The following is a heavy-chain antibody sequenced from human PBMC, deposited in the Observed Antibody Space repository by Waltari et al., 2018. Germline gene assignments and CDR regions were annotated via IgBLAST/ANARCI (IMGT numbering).Heavy chain of an antibody. CDR1: GLTFGSVW. CDR3: ARDNWGPAY. V-gene: IGHV3-74*01. D-gene: IGHD7-27*01. J-gene: IGHJ4*02. Sequence: EVQLVESGGGLVQPGGSLRLSCAASGLTFGSVWMHWVRQAPGKGPVWASRIKSDGSDSDYAHSVKGRFTISLDNDKDTLYLQMNSLRAEDTAVYYCARDNWGPAYWGQGTLVTVPS. CDR2: IKSDGSDS.